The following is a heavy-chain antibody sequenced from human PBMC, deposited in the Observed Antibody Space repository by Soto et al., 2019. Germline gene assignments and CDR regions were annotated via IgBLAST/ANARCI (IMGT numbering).Heavy chain of an antibody. CDR2: IYHSGST. V-gene: IGHV4-38-2*02. Sequence: SETLSLTCPVSGYSISSGYYWGWIRQSPGKGLEWIGTIYHSGSTWYNPSLKSRVTISVDTSKNQFSLNIISVTAADTAVYYCARVPDYWGQGTLVTVSS. CDR3: ARVPDY. CDR1: GYSISSGYY. J-gene: IGHJ4*02.